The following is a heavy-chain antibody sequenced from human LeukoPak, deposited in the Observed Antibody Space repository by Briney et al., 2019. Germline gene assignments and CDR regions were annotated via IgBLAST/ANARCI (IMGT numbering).Heavy chain of an antibody. CDR2: IRKDGSIK. CDR1: GFIFSNSV. CDR3: AKGYSYAFDY. V-gene: IGHV3-30*02. D-gene: IGHD3-16*01. J-gene: IGHJ4*02. Sequence: GGSLRLSCVASGFIFSNSVMHWVRQAPGKGLEWVAFIRKDGSIKYYADSARGRFTFSRDNSKNTVYLQMSSLGADDTAVYYCAKGYSYAFDYWGQGTLVTVSS.